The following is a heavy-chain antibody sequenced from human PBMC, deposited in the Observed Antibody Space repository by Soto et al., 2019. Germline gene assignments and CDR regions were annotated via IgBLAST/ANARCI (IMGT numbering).Heavy chain of an antibody. CDR3: ASRALEHCGGPSCYGPFDY. V-gene: IGHV3-23*01. Sequence: EVQLLESGGGLVQPGGSLRLSCAVSGFTFNTYVISWVRQAPGRGLEWVSSITVSGGSTHYADSVKGRFTISRDNSKNTLCLQMNSLRAEDTALYYCASRALEHCGGPSCYGPFDYWGQGTLVTVSS. J-gene: IGHJ4*02. CDR1: GFTFNTYV. D-gene: IGHD2-2*01. CDR2: ITVSGGST.